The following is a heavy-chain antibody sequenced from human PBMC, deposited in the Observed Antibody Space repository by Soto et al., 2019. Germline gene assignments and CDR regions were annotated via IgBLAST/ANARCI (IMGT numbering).Heavy chain of an antibody. CDR2: IYYSGST. D-gene: IGHD3-10*01. CDR1: GGSISSYY. CDR3: AREEVAYYGSGSYNWFDP. Sequence: SETLSLTCTVSGGSISSYYWSWIRQPPGKGLEWIGYIYYSGSTNYNPSLKSRVTISVDTSKNQFSLKLSSVTAADTAVYYCAREEVAYYGSGSYNWFDPWGQGTLVTVS. V-gene: IGHV4-59*12. J-gene: IGHJ5*02.